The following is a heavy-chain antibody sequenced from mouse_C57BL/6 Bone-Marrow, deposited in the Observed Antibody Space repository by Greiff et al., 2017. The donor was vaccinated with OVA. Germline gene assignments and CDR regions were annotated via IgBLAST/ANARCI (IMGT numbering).Heavy chain of an antibody. V-gene: IGHV1-80*01. Sequence: VKLQQSGAELVKPGASVKISCKASGYAFSGYWMNWVKQRPGKGLEWIGQIYPGDGDTNYNGKFKGKATLTADKSSSTAYMQLSSLTSEDSAVYFCARPRQSGRGYFDYWGQGTTLTVSS. J-gene: IGHJ2*01. CDR1: GYAFSGYW. CDR2: IYPGDGDT. CDR3: ARPRQSGRGYFDY. D-gene: IGHD3-1*01.